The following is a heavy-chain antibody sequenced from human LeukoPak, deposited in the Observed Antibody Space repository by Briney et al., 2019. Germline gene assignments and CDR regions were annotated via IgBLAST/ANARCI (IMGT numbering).Heavy chain of an antibody. CDR1: GYTFINYG. Sequence: ASVKVSCKASGYTFINYGISWVRQAPGQGLEWMGWVSAYNGKTNYAQKLQGRVTMTTDTSTSTAYMELRSLRSDDTAVYYCARGPRFTIFGVVITLEYYFDYWGQGTLVTVSS. D-gene: IGHD3-3*01. CDR3: ARGPRFTIFGVVITLEYYFDY. CDR2: VSAYNGKT. V-gene: IGHV1-18*01. J-gene: IGHJ4*02.